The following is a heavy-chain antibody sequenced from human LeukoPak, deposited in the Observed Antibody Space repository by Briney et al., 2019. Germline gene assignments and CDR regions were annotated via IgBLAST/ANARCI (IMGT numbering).Heavy chain of an antibody. CDR1: GFTFSSYA. J-gene: IGHJ4*02. CDR2: ISYDGSNK. Sequence: PGGSLRLSCAASGFTFSSYAMHWVRQAPGKGLEWVAVISYDGSNKYYADSVKGRFTISRDNSKNTLYLQMNSLRAEDTAVYYCARDLGEALHYGANFDYWGQGTLVTVSS. V-gene: IGHV3-30-3*01. D-gene: IGHD4-17*01. CDR3: ARDLGEALHYGANFDY.